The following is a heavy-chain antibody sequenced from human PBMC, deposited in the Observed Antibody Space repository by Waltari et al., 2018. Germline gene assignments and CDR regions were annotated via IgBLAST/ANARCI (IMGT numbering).Heavy chain of an antibody. CDR1: GGSISPYA. CDR3: AREQMYSSSSDYYYYMDV. CDR2: VYTSGIT. V-gene: IGHV4-4*07. D-gene: IGHD6-6*01. Sequence: QVQLQESGPGLVKPSETLSLTCTVSGGSISPYAWSWIRQPAGKGLEWIGRVYTSGITNYNPSLKTRVTLSVDTSKNQCSLKLSSVTAADTAVYYCAREQMYSSSSDYYYYMDVWGKGTTVT. J-gene: IGHJ6*03.